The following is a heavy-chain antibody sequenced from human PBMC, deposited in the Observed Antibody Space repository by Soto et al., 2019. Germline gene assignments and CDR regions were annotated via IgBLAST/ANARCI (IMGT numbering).Heavy chain of an antibody. CDR1: GGSISSGGYY. D-gene: IGHD3-10*01. J-gene: IGHJ1*01. CDR2: IYDTGST. CDR3: ARGGVRTTFRP. V-gene: IGHV4-31*03. Sequence: QVQLQESGPGLVKPSQTLSLMCTVSGGSISSGGYYWSWIRQRPGKGLEWIGYIYDTGSTYYNPSHESRVTISGDTSKNQVSPNLRSVTSVDTAEYDCARGGVRTTFRPWGQGTLVTVSS.